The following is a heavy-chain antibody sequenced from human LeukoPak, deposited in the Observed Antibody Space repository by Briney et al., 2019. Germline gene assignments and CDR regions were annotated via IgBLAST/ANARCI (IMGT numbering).Heavy chain of an antibody. CDR3: AKRVTTVEPSVVDV. Sequence: GGSLRLSCAACGFTFRSYAMTWVRQAPGKGLEWLSAIGGGGCCASYPDSVKGRFTISRDNSKNTLYLQMNSLRVEDTAVYYCAKRVTTVEPSVVDVWGQGTAVTVSS. J-gene: IGHJ6*02. D-gene: IGHD4-17*01. CDR2: IGGGGCCA. CDR1: GFTFRSYA. V-gene: IGHV3-23*01.